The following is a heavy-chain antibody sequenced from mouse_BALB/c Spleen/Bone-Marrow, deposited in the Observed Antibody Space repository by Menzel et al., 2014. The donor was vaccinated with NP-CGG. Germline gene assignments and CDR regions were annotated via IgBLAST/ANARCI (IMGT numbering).Heavy chain of an antibody. CDR2: INPRIGYT. CDR3: AREGTYYAYFDY. V-gene: IGHV1-4*02. D-gene: IGHD1-1*01. Sequence: LVESAAELARPGASVKLSCKASGYIFTSYTIQWIKQRPGQGLEWIGYINPRIGYTDYNQKFKDKTTLTADKSSTTTFVQMSSLTSEYSAVYYGAREGTYYAYFDYWGQGTTLTVSS. J-gene: IGHJ2*01. CDR1: GYIFTSYT.